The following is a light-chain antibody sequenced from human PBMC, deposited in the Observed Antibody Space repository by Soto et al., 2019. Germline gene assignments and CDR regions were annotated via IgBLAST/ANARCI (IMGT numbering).Light chain of an antibody. CDR3: SSYTSTSTLYV. J-gene: IGLJ1*01. V-gene: IGLV2-14*01. CDR2: EVR. Sequence: QSVLTQPASVSGSPGQSITISCTGTNSDVGSYDYVSWYQQYPGKAPKVIIYEVRNRPSGVSDRFSASKSGNTASLTISGLQAEDEGVYYCSSYTSTSTLYVFGSGTKVTVL. CDR1: NSDVGSYDY.